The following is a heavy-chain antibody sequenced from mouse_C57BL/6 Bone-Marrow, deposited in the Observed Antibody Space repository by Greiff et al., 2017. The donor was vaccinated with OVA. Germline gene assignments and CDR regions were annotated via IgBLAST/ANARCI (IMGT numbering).Heavy chain of an antibody. CDR2: INPNNGGT. CDR1: GYTFTDYN. CDR3: ARRDGYDYTWFAY. D-gene: IGHD2-4*01. V-gene: IGHV1-22*01. Sequence: VQLQQSGPELVKPGASVKMSCKASGYTFTDYNMHWVKQSHGKSLEWIGNINPNNGGTSYNQKFKGKATLTVNKSSSTAYMELRSRTSEDSAVYYCARRDGYDYTWFAYWGQGTLVTVSA. J-gene: IGHJ3*01.